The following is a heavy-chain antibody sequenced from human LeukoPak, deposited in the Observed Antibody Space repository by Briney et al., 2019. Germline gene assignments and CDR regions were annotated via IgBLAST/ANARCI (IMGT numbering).Heavy chain of an antibody. Sequence: GGSPRLSCTASGFTLRNYWMHWVRQVPGKRLVWVSRISGDGSVTNYADSVQGRFTISRDNAKNTLYLQIDSLRSEDTAVYYCARYSSSTGGASYYLDYWGHGTLVTVSS. J-gene: IGHJ4*01. D-gene: IGHD6-6*01. V-gene: IGHV3-74*01. CDR2: ISGDGSVT. CDR1: GFTLRNYW. CDR3: ARYSSSTGGASYYLDY.